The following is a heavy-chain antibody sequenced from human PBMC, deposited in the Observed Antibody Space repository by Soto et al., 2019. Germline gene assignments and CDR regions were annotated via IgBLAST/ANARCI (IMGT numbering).Heavy chain of an antibody. J-gene: IGHJ3*02. CDR2: INWDDDK. Sequence: QITLKESGPTLVKPPQTLTLTCTFSGASLSTSGVGVGWIRQLQGKALEWLALINWDDDKRYSPSLKSRPTITEDTSKNQVVLTMTNMDPVDTATYYCAVRLSGAFDNWGQGTMVTVSS. D-gene: IGHD5-12*01. CDR1: GASLSTSGVG. V-gene: IGHV2-5*02. CDR3: AVRLSGAFDN.